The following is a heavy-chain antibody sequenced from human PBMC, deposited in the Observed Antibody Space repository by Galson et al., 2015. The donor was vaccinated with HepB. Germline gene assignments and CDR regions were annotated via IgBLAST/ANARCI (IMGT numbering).Heavy chain of an antibody. D-gene: IGHD2-2*02. CDR3: ARAHSNCHIIRCYTKGWLDL. Sequence: SVKVSCKASGDIFSSYPINWLRQAPGQGLEWMGGIGPLFNTPNYAQKFQDRVTITADKSTSTTHMEVRGLGPEDTAMYYCARAHSNCHIIRCYTKGWLDLWGQGTLVTVSA. V-gene: IGHV1-69*06. CDR1: GDIFSSYP. CDR2: IGPLFNTP. J-gene: IGHJ5*02.